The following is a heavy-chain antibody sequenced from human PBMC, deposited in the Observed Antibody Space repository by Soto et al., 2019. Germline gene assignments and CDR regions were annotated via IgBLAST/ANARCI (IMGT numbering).Heavy chain of an antibody. D-gene: IGHD3-10*01. CDR3: ARGVGSGSYYNQYNWFDP. CDR2: ISGYDGRT. V-gene: IGHV1-18*01. J-gene: IGHJ5*02. CDR1: GYTFTRYG. Sequence: ASVKVSCKTSGYTFTRYGISWVRQAPGQGLEWMGWISGYDGRTNFAQKVQDRVTMTTDTSTSIVYMELRSLSSDDTALYYCARGVGSGSYYNQYNWFDPWGQGTLVTVSS.